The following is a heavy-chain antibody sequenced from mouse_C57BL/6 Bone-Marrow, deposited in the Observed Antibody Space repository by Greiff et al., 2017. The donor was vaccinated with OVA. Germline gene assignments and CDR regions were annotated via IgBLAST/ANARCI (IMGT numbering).Heavy chain of an antibody. CDR1: GFTFSSYA. D-gene: IGHD1-1*01. CDR3: ARPPYYYGSSAMDY. CDR2: ISDGGSYT. J-gene: IGHJ4*01. V-gene: IGHV5-4*01. Sequence: EVQVVESGGGLVKPGGSLKLSCAASGFTFSSYAMSWVRQTPEKRLEWVATISDGGSYTYYPDNVKGRFTISRDNAKNNLYLQMSHLKSEDTAMYYCARPPYYYGSSAMDYWGQGTSVTVSS.